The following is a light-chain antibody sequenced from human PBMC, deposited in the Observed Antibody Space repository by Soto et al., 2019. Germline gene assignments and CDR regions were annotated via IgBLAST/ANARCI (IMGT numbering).Light chain of an antibody. CDR3: SSHTSSSTWV. CDR1: SSDVGGYNY. V-gene: IGLV2-14*01. Sequence: QSALTQPASVSGSPGQSITISCTGTSSDVGGYNYVSWYQQHPGKAPKLMIYEVSNRPSGVSNRFSGSKSGNTAALTISGLQDEDEADYYCSSHTSSSTWVFGGGTKLTVL. CDR2: EVS. J-gene: IGLJ3*02.